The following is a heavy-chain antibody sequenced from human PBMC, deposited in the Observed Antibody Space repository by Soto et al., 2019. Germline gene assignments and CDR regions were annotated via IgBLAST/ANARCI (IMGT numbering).Heavy chain of an antibody. CDR2: IIPIFGTA. CDR3: ARDEIFSYGSGSVYYYYGMDV. V-gene: IGHV1-69*13. Sequence: ASVKVSCKASGGTFSSYAISWVRQAPGQGLEWMGGIIPIFGTANYAQKFQGRVTITADESTSTAYMEPSSLRSEDTAVYYCARDEIFSYGSGSVYYYYGMDVWGQGTTVTVSS. J-gene: IGHJ6*02. D-gene: IGHD3-10*01. CDR1: GGTFSSYA.